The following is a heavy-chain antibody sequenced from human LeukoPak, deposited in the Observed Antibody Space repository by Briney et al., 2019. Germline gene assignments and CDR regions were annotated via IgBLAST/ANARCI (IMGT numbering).Heavy chain of an antibody. J-gene: IGHJ3*02. Sequence: AGRSLRLSCAASGFTFSSYGMHWVRQAPGKGLEWVAVISYDGSNKYYADSVKGRFTISRDNSKNTLYLQMSSLRAEDTAVYYCAPWDYYDSSGDAFDIWGQGTMVTVSS. CDR1: GFTFSSYG. CDR3: APWDYYDSSGDAFDI. V-gene: IGHV3-30*03. D-gene: IGHD3-22*01. CDR2: ISYDGSNK.